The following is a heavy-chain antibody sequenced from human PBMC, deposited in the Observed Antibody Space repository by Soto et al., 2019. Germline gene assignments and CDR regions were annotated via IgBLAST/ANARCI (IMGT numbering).Heavy chain of an antibody. CDR3: ARARDGYNYYYYYGMDV. J-gene: IGHJ6*02. V-gene: IGHV1-69*12. CDR2: IIPIFGTA. CDR1: GGTFSSYA. D-gene: IGHD5-12*01. Sequence: QVQLVQSGAEVKKPGSSVKVSCKASGGTFSSYAISWVRQAPGQGLEWMGGIIPIFGTANYAQKFQGRVTITADEYTSTAYMELSSLRSEDTAVYYCARARDGYNYYYYYGMDVWGQGTTVTVSS.